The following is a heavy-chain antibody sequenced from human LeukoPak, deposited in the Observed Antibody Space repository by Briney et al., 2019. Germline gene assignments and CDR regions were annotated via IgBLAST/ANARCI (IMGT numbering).Heavy chain of an antibody. CDR2: ISSSGSTI. Sequence: PGGSLRLSCAASGFTFSSYEMNWVRQAPGKGLEWVSYISSSGSTIYYADSVKGRFTISRDNSKNTLYLQMNSLRAEDTAVYYCARESFTFGGVIVLDYWGQGTLVTVSS. J-gene: IGHJ4*02. CDR3: ARESFTFGGVIVLDY. CDR1: GFTFSSYE. D-gene: IGHD3-16*02. V-gene: IGHV3-48*03.